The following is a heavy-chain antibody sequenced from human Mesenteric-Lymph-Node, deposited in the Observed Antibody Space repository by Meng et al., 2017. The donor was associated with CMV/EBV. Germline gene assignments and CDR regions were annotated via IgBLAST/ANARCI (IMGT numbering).Heavy chain of an antibody. D-gene: IGHD6-13*01. V-gene: IGHV3-9*01. Sequence: SLKISCAASGFTFSDYYMSWIRQAPGKGLEWVSGISWNSGRIDYADSVKGRFTISRDNAKNSLYLHMNSLRAEDTALYYCVKDKIPGYSSSTWGYFDYWGQGTLVTVSS. CDR3: VKDKIPGYSSSTWGYFDY. J-gene: IGHJ4*02. CDR1: GFTFSDYY. CDR2: ISWNSGRI.